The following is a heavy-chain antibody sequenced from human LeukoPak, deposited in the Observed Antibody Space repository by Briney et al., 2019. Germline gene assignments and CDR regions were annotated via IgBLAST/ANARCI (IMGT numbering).Heavy chain of an antibody. CDR2: IKQDGSEK. CDR1: GFTFSSYW. J-gene: IGHJ4*02. Sequence: GSLRLSCAASGFTFSSYWMSWVRQAPGKGLEWVANIKQDGSEKYYVDSVKGRFTISRDNAKNSLYLQMNSLRAEDTAVYYCARAPWFGDLITDYWGQGTLVTVSS. V-gene: IGHV3-7*01. CDR3: ARAPWFGDLITDY. D-gene: IGHD3-10*01.